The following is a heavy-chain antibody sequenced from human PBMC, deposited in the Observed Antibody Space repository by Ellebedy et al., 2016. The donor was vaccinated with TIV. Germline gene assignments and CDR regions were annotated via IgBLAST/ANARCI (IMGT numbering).Heavy chain of an antibody. CDR1: GGSLSTFQ. J-gene: IGHJ4*02. CDR2: MSYSGEA. Sequence: SETLSLXXSVSGGSLSTFQWNWIRQSPGGGLEWVGYMSYSGEATYNLSLESRLTISVDTSTNHLFLEVRSVTAADTAVYYCARAPDAGIAAAALDYWGQGTLVTVSS. CDR3: ARAPDAGIAAAALDY. V-gene: IGHV4-59*12. D-gene: IGHD6-13*01.